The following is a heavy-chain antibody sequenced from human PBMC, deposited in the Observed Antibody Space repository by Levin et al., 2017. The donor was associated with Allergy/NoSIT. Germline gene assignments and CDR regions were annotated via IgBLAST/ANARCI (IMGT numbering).Heavy chain of an antibody. CDR1: GDSVSSTSAS. CDR2: TFYRSKWYY. CDR3: ARRDTTGTTADHAFHI. V-gene: IGHV6-1*01. D-gene: IGHD1-1*01. J-gene: IGHJ3*02. Sequence: SQTLSLPCAISGDSVSSTSASWHWIRQSPSRGLEWLGRTFYRSKWYYDYAVSVKSRITINPDTSKNQFSLQLNSVTPEDTAVYYCARRDTTGTTADHAFHIWGQGTMVTVSP.